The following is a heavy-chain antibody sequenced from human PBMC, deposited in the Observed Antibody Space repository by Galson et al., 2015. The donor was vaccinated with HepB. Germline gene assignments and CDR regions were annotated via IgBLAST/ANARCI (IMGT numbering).Heavy chain of an antibody. V-gene: IGHV3-23*01. J-gene: IGHJ1*01. D-gene: IGHD3-3*01. Sequence: SLRLSCAASGFTFSSYAMSWVRQAPGKGLEWVSAISGSGGSTYYADSVKGRFTISRDNSKNTLYLQMNSLRAEDTAVYYCAKDGPYDFWSGYLRPAEYFQHWGQGTLVTVSS. CDR2: ISGSGGST. CDR1: GFTFSSYA. CDR3: AKDGPYDFWSGYLRPAEYFQH.